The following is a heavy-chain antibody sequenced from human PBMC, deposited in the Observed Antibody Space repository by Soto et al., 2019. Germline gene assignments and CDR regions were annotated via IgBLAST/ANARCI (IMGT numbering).Heavy chain of an antibody. CDR1: GFTFRSYG. Sequence: GGSLRLSCAASGFTFRSYGMHWVRQAPGKGLEWLAVISNDGTNKYLADSVKGRLTLSRDNSRNTLSLEINNLRPEDTAVYYCGKDTLDCSGGDCPLYYYYGMDVWGQGTTVTVS. CDR3: GKDTLDCSGGDCPLYYYYGMDV. CDR2: ISNDGTNK. D-gene: IGHD2-15*01. J-gene: IGHJ6*02. V-gene: IGHV3-30*18.